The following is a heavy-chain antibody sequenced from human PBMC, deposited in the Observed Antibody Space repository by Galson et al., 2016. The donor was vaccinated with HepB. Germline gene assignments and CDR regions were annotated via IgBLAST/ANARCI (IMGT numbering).Heavy chain of an antibody. J-gene: IGHJ3*02. V-gene: IGHV4-59*01. D-gene: IGHD3-16*01. Sequence: SETLSLTCTVSGGSITGYYWTWIRQTPGKGLEWIGQIYYSGDTKYNPSLKSRVIISLDTPKNQFSLRLSSMTAADTAVYYCARSYYDYGVDSGFDIWGRGTMVTVSS. CDR3: ARSYYDYGVDSGFDI. CDR2: IYYSGDT. CDR1: GGSITGYY.